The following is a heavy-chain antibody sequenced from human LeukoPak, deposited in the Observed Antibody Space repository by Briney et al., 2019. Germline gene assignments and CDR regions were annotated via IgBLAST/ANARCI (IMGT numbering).Heavy chain of an antibody. J-gene: IGHJ5*02. D-gene: IGHD3-22*01. V-gene: IGHV4-59*01. Sequence: PSETLSLTCIDPAGPISGYYWSWIRQPPRKGLEWIGHVSNSGITNYTPSLKSRVAISVDKSKDQFSLKLSSVTAADTAVYYCARCYYDGWFDPWGQGTLVTVSS. CDR1: AGPISGYY. CDR2: VSNSGIT. CDR3: ARCYYDGWFDP.